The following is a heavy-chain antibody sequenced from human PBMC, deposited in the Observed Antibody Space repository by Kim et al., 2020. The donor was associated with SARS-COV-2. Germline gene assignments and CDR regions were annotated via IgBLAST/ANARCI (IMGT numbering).Heavy chain of an antibody. CDR1: GFTFSNAW. V-gene: IGHV3-15*01. D-gene: IGHD3-10*01. Sequence: GGSLRLSCEASGFTFSNAWMSWVRQAPGKGLEWGGRIKSKTDGGTTDYAAPVKGRFTISRDDSKNTLYLQMNSLKTEDTAVYYCTTEGLLWFGVNKDYFDYWGQGTLVTVSS. CDR2: IKSKTDGGTT. J-gene: IGHJ4*02. CDR3: TTEGLLWFGVNKDYFDY.